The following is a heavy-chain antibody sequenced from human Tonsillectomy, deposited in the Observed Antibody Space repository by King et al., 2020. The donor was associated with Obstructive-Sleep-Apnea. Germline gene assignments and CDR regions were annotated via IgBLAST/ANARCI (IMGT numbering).Heavy chain of an antibody. D-gene: IGHD2-15*01. Sequence: VQLVESGGGLVKPGGSLRLSCAASGITFNSAWMTWVRQAPGKGLEWIGHIKSKTDGGTTDYAAPVKGRFTISRDDSKNKVFLQMNSLKTEDTAVYYCATEVWWAFYYFDNWGQGTLVTVSS. V-gene: IGHV3-15*01. CDR2: IKSKTDGGTT. J-gene: IGHJ4*02. CDR1: GITFNSAW. CDR3: ATEVWWAFYYFDN.